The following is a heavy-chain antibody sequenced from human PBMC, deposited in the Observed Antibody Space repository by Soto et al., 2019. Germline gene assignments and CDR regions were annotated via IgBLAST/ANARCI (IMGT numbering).Heavy chain of an antibody. CDR3: ARQLRDFDY. V-gene: IGHV3-48*02. D-gene: IGHD3-10*01. Sequence: LRLSCAASGFRFSDYSMIWVRQAPGKGLEWISYISTAGYTIFYADSVKGRFTISRDNVKNSLYLQMGSLRDEDTGVYYCARQLRDFDYWGQGTQVTVSS. CDR1: GFRFSDYS. J-gene: IGHJ4*02. CDR2: ISTAGYTI.